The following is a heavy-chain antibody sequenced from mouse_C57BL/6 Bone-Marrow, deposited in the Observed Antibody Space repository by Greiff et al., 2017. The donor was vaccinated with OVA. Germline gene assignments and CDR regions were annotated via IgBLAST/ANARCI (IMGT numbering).Heavy chain of an antibody. CDR3: YYYGSSSGAMDY. Sequence: VKLQESGAELARPGASVKLSCKASGYTFTSYGISWVKQRTGQGLEWIGEIYPRSGNTYYNEKFKGKATLTADKSSSTAYMELRSLTSEDSAVYALYYYGSSSGAMDYWGQGTSVTVSS. D-gene: IGHD1-1*01. J-gene: IGHJ4*01. V-gene: IGHV1-81*01. CDR1: GYTFTSYG. CDR2: IYPRSGNT.